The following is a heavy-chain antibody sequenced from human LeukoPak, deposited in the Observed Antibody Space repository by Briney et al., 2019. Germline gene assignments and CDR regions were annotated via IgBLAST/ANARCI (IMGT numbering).Heavy chain of an antibody. J-gene: IGHJ4*02. Sequence: GGSPRLSCAASGFTFSSYSMNWVRQAPGKGLEWVSSISSSSSYIYYADSVKGRFTISRDKAKNSLYLQMNSLRAEDTAVYYCARTGLGMYSFDSWGRGTLVTVSS. D-gene: IGHD3/OR15-3a*01. CDR1: GFTFSSYS. CDR2: ISSSSSYI. V-gene: IGHV3-21*01. CDR3: ARTGLGMYSFDS.